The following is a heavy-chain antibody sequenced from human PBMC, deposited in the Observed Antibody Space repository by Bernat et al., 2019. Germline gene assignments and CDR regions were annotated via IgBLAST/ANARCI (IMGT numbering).Heavy chain of an antibody. J-gene: IGHJ3*02. CDR3: ARENGYNSYDAFDI. V-gene: IGHV3-33*01. Sequence: QVQLVESGGDVVQPGRSLRLSCAASGFTFSSYGMHWVRQAPGKGLEWVAVIWYDGSNKYYADSVKGRFTISRDNSKNTLYLQMNSLRAEDTAVYYCARENGYNSYDAFDIWGQGTMVTVSS. CDR2: IWYDGSNK. CDR1: GFTFSSYG. D-gene: IGHD5-24*01.